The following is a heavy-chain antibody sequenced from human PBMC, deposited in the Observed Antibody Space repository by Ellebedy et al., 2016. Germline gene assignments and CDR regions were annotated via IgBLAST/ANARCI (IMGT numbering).Heavy chain of an antibody. V-gene: IGHV3-11*06. CDR2: SSSSGTYT. Sequence: GGSLRLSCAAPGFTFSDYYMSWIRPAPGKGLEWVSYSSSSGTYTNYADSVKGRFTISRDNAKNSLDLQMNRLRAEDTAVYYCARGEVGAYGMDVWGQGTTVTVSS. CDR1: GFTFSDYY. J-gene: IGHJ6*02. CDR3: ARGEVGAYGMDV. D-gene: IGHD1-26*01.